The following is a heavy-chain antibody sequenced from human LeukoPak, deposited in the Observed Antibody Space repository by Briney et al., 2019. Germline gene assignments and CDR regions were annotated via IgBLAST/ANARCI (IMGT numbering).Heavy chain of an antibody. Sequence: GGSLRLSCAVSGFAFGSEAMSWVRQSPARGLEWVASISPGGGTTYYADYVKGRFTISRDNSKNSLFVQMNSLRAEDTAVYFCAKSRSGGANWALQIFDNWGQGTLVTVSS. CDR2: ISPGGGTT. V-gene: IGHV3-23*01. J-gene: IGHJ4*02. CDR1: GFAFGSEA. CDR3: AKSRSGGANWALQIFDN. D-gene: IGHD1-1*01.